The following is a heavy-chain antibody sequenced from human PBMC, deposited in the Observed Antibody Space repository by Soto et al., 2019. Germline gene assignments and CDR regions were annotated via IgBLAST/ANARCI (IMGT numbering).Heavy chain of an antibody. CDR1: GYSFTTYW. Sequence: GESLKISCKGSGYSFTTYWIAWVRQMPGKGLEWMGIIYPGDSDTRYSPSFQGQVTISADKSISTAYLQWSSLKASDTAMYYCARRLSPLDPYYFDYWGQGTLVTVSS. J-gene: IGHJ4*02. CDR2: IYPGDSDT. V-gene: IGHV5-51*01. CDR3: ARRLSPLDPYYFDY.